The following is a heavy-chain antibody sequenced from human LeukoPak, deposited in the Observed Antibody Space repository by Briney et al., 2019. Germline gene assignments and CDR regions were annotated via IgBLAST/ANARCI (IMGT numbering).Heavy chain of an antibody. D-gene: IGHD5-18*01. J-gene: IGHJ3*02. V-gene: IGHV4-38-2*02. CDR1: GYSISSGYY. CDR2: IYHSGST. Sequence: PSETPSLTCAVSGYSISSGYYWGWIRQPPGKGLEWIGSIYHSGSTYYNPSLKSRVTISVDTSKNQFSLKLSSVTAADTAVYYCARDSWIQLPSRGFDAFDIWGQGTMVTVSS. CDR3: ARDSWIQLPSRGFDAFDI.